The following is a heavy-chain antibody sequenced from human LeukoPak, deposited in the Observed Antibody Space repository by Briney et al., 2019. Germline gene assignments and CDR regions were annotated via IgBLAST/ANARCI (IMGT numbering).Heavy chain of an antibody. Sequence: GGSLRLSCAASGFTVSSNYMSWVRQAPGKGLEWVSVIYSGGSTYYADSVKGRFTISRDNSKNTLYLQMNSLRAEDTAVYYCAKDVRASGYKDYWGQGTLVTVSS. CDR1: GFTVSSNY. D-gene: IGHD3-22*01. J-gene: IGHJ4*02. V-gene: IGHV3-53*05. CDR3: AKDVRASGYKDY. CDR2: IYSGGST.